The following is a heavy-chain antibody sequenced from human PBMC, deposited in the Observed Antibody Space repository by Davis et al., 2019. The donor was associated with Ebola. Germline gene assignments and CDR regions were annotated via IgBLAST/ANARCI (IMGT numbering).Heavy chain of an antibody. CDR2: INPSGGST. Sequence: AASVKVSCKASGYTFTSYYMHWVRQAPGQGLEWMGIINPSGGSTNYAQKFQGRVTITADKSTSTAYMELSSLRSEDTAVYYCARYYYGSGSYYVDYWGQGTLVTVSS. CDR3: ARYYYGSGSYYVDY. V-gene: IGHV1-46*01. CDR1: GYTFTSYY. D-gene: IGHD3-10*01. J-gene: IGHJ4*02.